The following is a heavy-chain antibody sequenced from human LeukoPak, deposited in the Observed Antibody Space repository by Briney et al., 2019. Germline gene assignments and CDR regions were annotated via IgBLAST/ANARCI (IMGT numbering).Heavy chain of an antibody. V-gene: IGHV3-53*01. Sequence: PGGSLRLSCAASGFTVSSNYMSWVRQAPGKGLEWVSVIYSCGSTYYADSVKGRFTISRDNSKSTLYLQMNSLRAEDTAVYYCAKAYCSRPTCYSPDYWGQGTLVTVSS. CDR2: IYSCGST. J-gene: IGHJ4*02. D-gene: IGHD2-2*01. CDR1: GFTVSSNY. CDR3: AKAYCSRPTCYSPDY.